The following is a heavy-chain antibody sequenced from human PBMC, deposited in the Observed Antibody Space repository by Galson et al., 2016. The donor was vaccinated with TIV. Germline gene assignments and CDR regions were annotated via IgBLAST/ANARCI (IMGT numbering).Heavy chain of an antibody. Sequence: ETLSLTCAVSGGSLSGYFWTWIRQAPGKGLEWIGEISHSGYARHNPSLESRVTLSIDTSKSQFSLQLSSVTAADTAVYYCAREFYDVLTGQINFYYGMDIWGQWTTVTVS. CDR2: ISHSGYA. D-gene: IGHD3-9*01. V-gene: IGHV4-34*01. J-gene: IGHJ6*02. CDR3: AREFYDVLTGQINFYYGMDI. CDR1: GGSLSGYF.